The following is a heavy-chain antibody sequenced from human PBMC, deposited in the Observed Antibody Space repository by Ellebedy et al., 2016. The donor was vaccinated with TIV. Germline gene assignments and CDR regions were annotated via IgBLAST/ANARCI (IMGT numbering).Heavy chain of an antibody. CDR1: GFTVSSNY. J-gene: IGHJ6*04. Sequence: GESLKISCAASGFTVSSNYMSWVRRAPGQGLGWVSVIYGGGNTDYAEHVEGRFTISRDNSKNTVYLQMNSLRAEDTAVYYCAGARDWYGSDGMDVWGEGTTVTVSS. CDR2: IYGGGNT. D-gene: IGHD6-19*01. CDR3: AGARDWYGSDGMDV. V-gene: IGHV3-53*01.